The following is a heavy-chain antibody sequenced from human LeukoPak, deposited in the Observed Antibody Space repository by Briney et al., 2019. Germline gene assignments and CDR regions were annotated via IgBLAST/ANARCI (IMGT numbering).Heavy chain of an antibody. Sequence: PGGSLRLSCAASGFTFSNYGMHWVRQAPGKGLEWVAFTRYDGNNKYYTDSVKGRFTVSRDNSKNTLYLQMNSLRAEDTAVYYCAKDGYSGYDGYYFDYWGQGTLVTVSS. D-gene: IGHD5-12*01. V-gene: IGHV3-30*02. CDR3: AKDGYSGYDGYYFDY. J-gene: IGHJ4*02. CDR2: TRYDGNNK. CDR1: GFTFSNYG.